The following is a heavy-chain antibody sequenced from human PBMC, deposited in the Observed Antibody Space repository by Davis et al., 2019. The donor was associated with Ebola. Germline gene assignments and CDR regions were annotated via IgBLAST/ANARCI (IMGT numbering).Heavy chain of an antibody. V-gene: IGHV3-53*01. CDR2: IYSGGST. D-gene: IGHD3-10*01. Sequence: GESLKISCAASGFTVSSNYMSWVRQAPGKGLEWVSVIYSGGSTYYADSVKGRFTISRDNSKNTLYLQMNSLRAEDTAVYYCARPGEWGYYFDYWGQGTLVTVSS. CDR3: ARPGEWGYYFDY. J-gene: IGHJ4*02. CDR1: GFTVSSNY.